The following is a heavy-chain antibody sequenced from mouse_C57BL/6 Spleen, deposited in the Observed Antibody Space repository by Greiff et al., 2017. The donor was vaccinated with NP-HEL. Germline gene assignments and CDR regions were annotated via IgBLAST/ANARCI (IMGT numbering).Heavy chain of an antibody. J-gene: IGHJ4*01. CDR2: IYPGSGNT. CDR1: GYTFTDYY. Sequence: QVQLKQSGAELVRPGASVKLSCKASGYTFTDYYINWVKQRPGQGLEWIARIYPGSGNTYYNEKFKGKATLTAEKSSSTAYMQLSSLTSEDSAVYFCARSRGNLYAMDYWGQGTSVTVSS. D-gene: IGHD2-1*01. V-gene: IGHV1-76*01. CDR3: ARSRGNLYAMDY.